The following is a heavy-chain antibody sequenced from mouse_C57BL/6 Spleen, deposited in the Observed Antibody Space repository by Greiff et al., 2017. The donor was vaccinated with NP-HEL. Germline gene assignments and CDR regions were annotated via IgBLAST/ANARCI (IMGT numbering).Heavy chain of an antibody. D-gene: IGHD4-1*01. V-gene: IGHV7-3*01. CDR3: ARYGTGTYFDV. CDR1: GFTFTDYY. J-gene: IGHJ1*03. Sequence: EVKLVESGGGLVQPGGSLSLSCAASGFTFTDYYMSWVRQTPGKALEWLGFIRNKANGYTTEYSASVKGRFTISRDNSQSILYLQMNALRAEDSATYYCARYGTGTYFDVWGTGTTVTVSS. CDR2: IRNKANGYTT.